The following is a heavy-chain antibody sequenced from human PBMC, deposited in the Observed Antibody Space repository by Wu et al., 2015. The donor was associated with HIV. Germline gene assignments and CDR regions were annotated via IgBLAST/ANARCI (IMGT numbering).Heavy chain of an antibody. V-gene: IGHV1-69*13. CDR2: IVPLFDAP. CDR3: TRSTFAGGSDTWYSFDK. D-gene: IGHD2-15*01. CDR1: GATFSSYG. Sequence: QVQLVQSGAEVKKPGSSVRVSCQASGATFSSYGISWVRQAPGQGLEWMGRIVPLFDAPNYSQKFHDRLTITADGSTTTAYMELSNLRSEDTAVYFCTRSTFAGGSDTWYSFDKWGQGTLVTVSS. J-gene: IGHJ4*02.